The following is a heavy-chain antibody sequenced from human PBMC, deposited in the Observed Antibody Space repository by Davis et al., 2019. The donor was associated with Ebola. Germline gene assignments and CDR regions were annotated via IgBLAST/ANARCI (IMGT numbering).Heavy chain of an antibody. D-gene: IGHD6-13*01. CDR1: GYTFTSYG. J-gene: IGHJ6*02. V-gene: IGHV1-18*04. Sequence: ASVKVSCKASGYTFTSYGISWVRQAPGQGLEWMGRINPNSGGTNYAQKLQGRVTMTTDISTSTAYMELRSLRSDDTAVYYCARDHVGAAHNMEVWGQGTTVTVSS. CDR3: ARDHVGAAHNMEV. CDR2: INPNSGGT.